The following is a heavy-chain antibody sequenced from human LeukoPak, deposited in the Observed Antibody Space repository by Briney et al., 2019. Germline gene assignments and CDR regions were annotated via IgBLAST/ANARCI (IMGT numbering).Heavy chain of an antibody. CDR2: MNPNSGNT. D-gene: IGHD2-2*01. CDR3: ARGLVPAAPDAFDY. V-gene: IGHV1-8*03. CDR1: GYTFTSYD. J-gene: IGHJ4*02. Sequence: GASVKFSCKASGYTFTSYDINWVRQATGQGLEWMGWMNPNSGNTGYAQKFQGRVTITRNTSISTAYMELSSLRSEDTAVYYCARGLVPAAPDAFDYSGQGTLVTVSS.